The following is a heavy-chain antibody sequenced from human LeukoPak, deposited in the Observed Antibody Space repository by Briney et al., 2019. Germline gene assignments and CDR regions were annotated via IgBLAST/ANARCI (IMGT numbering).Heavy chain of an antibody. V-gene: IGHV4-4*09. Sequence: SETRSLTCTVSGGSFSSYYWSWIRQPPGKGLEWIGYIYTSGSTNYNPSLKSRVTISVDTSKNQFSLKLSSVTAADTAVYYCARRGVSGSYYYFDYWGQGTLVTVSS. CDR1: GGSFSSYY. CDR2: IYTSGST. CDR3: ARRGVSGSYYYFDY. J-gene: IGHJ4*02. D-gene: IGHD1-26*01.